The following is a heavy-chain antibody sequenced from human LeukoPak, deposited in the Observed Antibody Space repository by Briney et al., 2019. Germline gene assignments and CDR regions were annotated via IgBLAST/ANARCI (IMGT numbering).Heavy chain of an antibody. CDR3: ARIPTMTFFDY. D-gene: IGHD4-17*01. V-gene: IGHV4-39*01. J-gene: IGHJ4*02. CDR2: IYYSGST. Sequence: PSETLSLTCTVSGGSISSRSYYWGWIRQPPGKGLEWIGSIYYSGSTYYNPSLKSRVTISVDTSKNQFSLKLSSVTAADTAVYYCARIPTMTFFDYWGQGTLVTVSS. CDR1: GGSISSRSYY.